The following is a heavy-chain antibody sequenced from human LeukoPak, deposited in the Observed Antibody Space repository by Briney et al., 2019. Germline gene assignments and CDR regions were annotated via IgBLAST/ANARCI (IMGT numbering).Heavy chain of an antibody. Sequence: SETLSLTCTVSGGSISSGSYYWSWIRQPAGKGLEWIGRIYTSGSTNYNPSLKSRVTMSVDTSKNQFSLKLSSVTAADTAVYYCARSDYMDVWGKGTTVTISS. CDR1: GGSISSGSYY. CDR3: ARSDYMDV. CDR2: IYTSGST. V-gene: IGHV4-61*02. J-gene: IGHJ6*03.